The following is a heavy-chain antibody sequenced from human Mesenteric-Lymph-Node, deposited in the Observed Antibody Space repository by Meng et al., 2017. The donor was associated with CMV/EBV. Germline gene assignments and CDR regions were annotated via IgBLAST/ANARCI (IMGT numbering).Heavy chain of an antibody. CDR2: INPNSGDT. J-gene: IGHJ4*02. CDR3: ARGVPAEYYDFWSGYPY. Sequence: ASVKVSCKASGYTFNGYYLNWVRQAPGQGLEWVGWINPNSGDTKYAQNFQGRVTMTRDTSTNTVYMDLRRLTSDDTALYYCARGVPAEYYDFWSGYPYWGQGTLVTVSS. V-gene: IGHV1-2*02. D-gene: IGHD3-3*01. CDR1: GYTFNGYY.